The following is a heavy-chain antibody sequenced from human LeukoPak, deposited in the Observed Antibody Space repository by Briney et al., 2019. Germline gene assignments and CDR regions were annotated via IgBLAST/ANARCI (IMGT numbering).Heavy chain of an antibody. CDR3: AKGSEIVLRYFDWLGEMDY. CDR1: GFTFDDYA. V-gene: IGHV3-9*01. CDR2: ISWNSGSI. Sequence: GGSLRLSCAASGFTFDDYAMHWVRQAPGKGLEWVSGISWNSGSIGYADSVKGRFTISRDNAKNSLYLQMNSLRAEDTALYYCAKGSEIVLRYFDWLGEMDYWGQGTLVTVSS. J-gene: IGHJ4*02. D-gene: IGHD3-9*01.